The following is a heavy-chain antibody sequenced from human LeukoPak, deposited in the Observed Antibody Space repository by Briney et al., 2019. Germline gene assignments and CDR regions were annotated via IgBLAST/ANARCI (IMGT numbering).Heavy chain of an antibody. CDR2: INPNSGGT. Sequence: ASVKVSCKAPGYTFTGYYMHWLRQAPGQGLEWMGRINPNSGGTNYAQKFQGRVTMTRDTSISTAYMELSRLRSDDTAVYYCARAGRAVAEPNFDYWGQGTLVTVSS. V-gene: IGHV1-2*06. D-gene: IGHD6-19*01. CDR3: ARAGRAVAEPNFDY. J-gene: IGHJ4*02. CDR1: GYTFTGYY.